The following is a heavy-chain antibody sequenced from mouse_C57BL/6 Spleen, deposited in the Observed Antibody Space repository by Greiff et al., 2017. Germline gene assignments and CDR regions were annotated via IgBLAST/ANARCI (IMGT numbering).Heavy chain of an antibody. CDR1: GYTFTSYW. CDR2: IYPGSGST. CDR3: ARSYSNYEAY. V-gene: IGHV1-55*01. J-gene: IGHJ3*01. D-gene: IGHD2-5*01. Sequence: QVQLQQPGAELVKPGASVKMSCKASGYTFTSYWITWVKQRPGQGLEWIGDIYPGSGSTNYNEKFKSKATLTVDISSSTAYMQLSSLTSEDSAVYYCARSYSNYEAYWGQGTLVTVSA.